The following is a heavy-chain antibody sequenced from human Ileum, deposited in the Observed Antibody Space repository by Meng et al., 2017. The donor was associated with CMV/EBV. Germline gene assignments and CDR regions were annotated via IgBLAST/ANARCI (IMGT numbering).Heavy chain of an antibody. CDR1: YTLAEYC. J-gene: IGHJ4*02. CDR2: VNPNTGGT. V-gene: IGHV1-2*06. D-gene: IGHD6-19*01. CDR3: AREGLTIAVADYYFDY. Sequence: YTLAEYCVHWVRQAPGQGLEWMGRVNPNTGGTNYAQKFHGRVPMTSDASISTAYMELRDLTSDDSAVYYCAREGLTIAVADYYFDYWGQGTLVTVSS.